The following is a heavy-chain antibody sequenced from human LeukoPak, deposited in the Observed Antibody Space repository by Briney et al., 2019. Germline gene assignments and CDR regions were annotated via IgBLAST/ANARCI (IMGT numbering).Heavy chain of an antibody. CDR1: GGSISSYY. Sequence: PSETLSLTCTVSGGSISSYYWSWIRQPPGKGLEWIGEINHSGSTNYNPSLKSRVTISVDTSKNQFSLKLSSVTAADTAVYYCARGHGYSYGEPPYYFDYWGQGTLVTVSS. CDR2: INHSGST. V-gene: IGHV4-34*01. J-gene: IGHJ4*02. CDR3: ARGHGYSYGEPPYYFDY. D-gene: IGHD5-18*01.